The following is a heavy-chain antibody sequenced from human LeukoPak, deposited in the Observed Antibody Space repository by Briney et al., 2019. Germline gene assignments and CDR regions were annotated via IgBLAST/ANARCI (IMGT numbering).Heavy chain of an antibody. CDR2: IYSGGST. J-gene: IGHJ4*02. Sequence: GGSLRLSCAASGFTFRSYGMHWVRQAPGKGLEWVSVIYSGGSTYYADSVKGRFTISRDNSKNTLYLQMNSLRAEDTAVYYCARFTRTLVRGALVNWGQGTLVTVSS. V-gene: IGHV3-66*01. CDR1: GFTFRSYG. D-gene: IGHD3-10*01. CDR3: ARFTRTLVRGALVN.